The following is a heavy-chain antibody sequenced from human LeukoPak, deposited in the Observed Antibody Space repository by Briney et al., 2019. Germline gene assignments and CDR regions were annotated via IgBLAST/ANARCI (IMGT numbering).Heavy chain of an antibody. CDR2: IGTNNENT. Sequence: ASVKVSCKASGYTFTNYGISWVRQAPGQGLEWMGWIGTNNENTNYAQKFQGRVTMTTDTSTSTVYMELRSLRSDDTAVYYCARAGATVTKFYDYWGQGTLSASPQ. J-gene: IGHJ4*02. CDR3: ARAGATVTKFYDY. V-gene: IGHV1-18*01. CDR1: GYTFTNYG. D-gene: IGHD4-17*01.